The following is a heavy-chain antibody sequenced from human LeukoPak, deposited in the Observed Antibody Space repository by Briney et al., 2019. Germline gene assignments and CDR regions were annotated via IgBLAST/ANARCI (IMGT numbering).Heavy chain of an antibody. J-gene: IGHJ4*02. CDR3: ARVSDTSMVTPGFDS. V-gene: IGHV1-18*01. CDR1: GYTFNRYT. CDR2: VSTSNGDT. Sequence: ASVKVSCKTSGYTFNRYTITWVRPAPGQGLEWMGWVSTSNGDTNYAEKFQGRVTMTTETVTKTAYLELRRLRAGDTAMYSCARVSDTSMVTPGFDSWGQGTLVTVSS. D-gene: IGHD5-18*01.